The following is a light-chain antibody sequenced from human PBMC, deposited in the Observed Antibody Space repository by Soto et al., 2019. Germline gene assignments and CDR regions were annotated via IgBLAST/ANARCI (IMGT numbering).Light chain of an antibody. Sequence: QPVLTQPASVSGSPGQWITISCTGTSSNVGNYKYVSWYQPHPGKAPKLMIYEVSNRPSGVSNRFSCSKSGNTASLTISGPQAEDETDYYCFPYTNSGTYVFGTGTKATVL. V-gene: IGLV2-14*01. CDR2: EVS. J-gene: IGLJ1*01. CDR1: SSNVGNYKY. CDR3: FPYTNSGTYV.